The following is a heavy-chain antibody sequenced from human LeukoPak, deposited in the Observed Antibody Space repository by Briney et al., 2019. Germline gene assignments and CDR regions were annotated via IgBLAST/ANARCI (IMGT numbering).Heavy chain of an antibody. D-gene: IGHD6-6*01. Sequence: ASVKVSCKASGGTFSSYAISWVRQAPGQGLEWMGGIIPIFGTANYAQKFQGRVTITADESTSTAYMELSSLRSEDTAVYYRARTVVYSTSSPYYYGMDVWGQGTTVTVSS. J-gene: IGHJ6*02. CDR2: IIPIFGTA. CDR1: GGTFSSYA. V-gene: IGHV1-69*13. CDR3: ARTVVYSTSSPYYYGMDV.